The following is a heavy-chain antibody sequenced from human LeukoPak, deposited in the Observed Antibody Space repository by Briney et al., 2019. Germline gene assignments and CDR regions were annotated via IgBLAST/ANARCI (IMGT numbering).Heavy chain of an antibody. Sequence: ASVKVSCKASGYTFTGYYMHWARQAPGQGLEWMGWINPNSGGTNYAQKFQGRVTMTRDTSISTAYMELSRLRSDDTAVYYCARDGRPMGYCTNGVCPADAFDIWGQGTMVTVSS. J-gene: IGHJ3*02. CDR2: INPNSGGT. D-gene: IGHD2-8*01. CDR3: ARDGRPMGYCTNGVCPADAFDI. V-gene: IGHV1-2*02. CDR1: GYTFTGYY.